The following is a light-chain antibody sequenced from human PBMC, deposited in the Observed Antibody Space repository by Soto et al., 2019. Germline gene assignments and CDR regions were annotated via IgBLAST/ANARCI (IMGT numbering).Light chain of an antibody. CDR3: SSYTSSSAPYV. CDR1: SSDY. Sequence: QSALTQPASVSGSPGQSITISCTGTSSDYVSWYQQHPGKAPKLMIDEVANRPSGGSHRFSGSKSGNTASLTISGLQAEDEADYYCSSYTSSSAPYVFGSGTKLTVL. V-gene: IGLV2-14*01. CDR2: EVA. J-gene: IGLJ1*01.